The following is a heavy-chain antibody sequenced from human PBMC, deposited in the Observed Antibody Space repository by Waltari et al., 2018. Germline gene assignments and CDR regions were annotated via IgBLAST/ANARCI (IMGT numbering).Heavy chain of an antibody. CDR2: IYYSGST. V-gene: IGHV4-39*07. CDR3: ARDSAGDIVVVVAATPGFDY. D-gene: IGHD2-15*01. Sequence: QLQLQESGPGLVKPSETLSLTCTVSGGSISSSSYYWGWIRQPPGKGLEWIGSIYYSGSTYYNPSLKSRVTISVDTSKNQFSLKLSSVTAADTAVYYCARDSAGDIVVVVAATPGFDYWGQGTLVTVSS. CDR1: GGSISSSSYY. J-gene: IGHJ4*02.